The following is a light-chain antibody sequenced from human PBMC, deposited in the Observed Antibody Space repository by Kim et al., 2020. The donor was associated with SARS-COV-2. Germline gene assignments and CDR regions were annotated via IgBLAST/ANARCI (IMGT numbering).Light chain of an antibody. J-gene: IGLJ2*01. CDR1: NSDVGGYNY. V-gene: IGLV2-14*03. Sequence: GQSITISCTGTNSDVGGYNYVSWYQQHPGKAPKLMIYDVSNRPSGVSNRFSGSKSGNTASLTISGLQAEDEADYYCSSYTTSNTLLFGGGTQLTVL. CDR2: DVS. CDR3: SSYTTSNTLL.